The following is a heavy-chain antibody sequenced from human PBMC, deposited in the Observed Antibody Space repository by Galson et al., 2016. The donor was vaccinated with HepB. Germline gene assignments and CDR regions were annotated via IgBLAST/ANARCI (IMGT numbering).Heavy chain of an antibody. V-gene: IGHV3-20*04. CDR2: INWNGGST. CDR1: GLTFDDYG. Sequence: SLRLSCAASGLTFDDYGLSWVRQAPGEGLEWVSGINWNGGSTGYADSVKGRFTISRDNAKNSLYLQMNSLRAEDTALYYCARGMSHDYGVSADYWGQGTLVTVSS. J-gene: IGHJ4*02. D-gene: IGHD4-17*01. CDR3: ARGMSHDYGVSADY.